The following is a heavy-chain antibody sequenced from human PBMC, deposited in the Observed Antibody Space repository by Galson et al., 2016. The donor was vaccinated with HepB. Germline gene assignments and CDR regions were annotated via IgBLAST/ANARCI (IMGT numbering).Heavy chain of an antibody. D-gene: IGHD3-3*01. Sequence: SLRLSCAASGFIFSSYSMHWVRQAPGKGLEWVALISYDGSNTYYADSIKGRFTISRDNGLNTLFLQMNSLRVEDTAIYYCARGVLRFLGWGNGLDVWGQGTTVTVSS. CDR2: ISYDGSNT. CDR1: GFIFSSYS. V-gene: IGHV3-30-3*01. J-gene: IGHJ6*02. CDR3: ARGVLRFLGWGNGLDV.